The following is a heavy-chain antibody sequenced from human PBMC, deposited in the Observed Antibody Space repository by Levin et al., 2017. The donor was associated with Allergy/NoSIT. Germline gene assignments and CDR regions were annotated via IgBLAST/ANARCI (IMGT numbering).Heavy chain of an antibody. J-gene: IGHJ4*02. D-gene: IGHD3-22*01. Sequence: GESLKISCAASGFSFSRFWMYWVRQAPGKGLEWVANIKQDGSEKNYVDSVKGRFAISRDNAKNSLYLQMNSLRAEDTAVYYCARDYGFDSSGNYRNFDSWGQGTLVTVSS. CDR3: ARDYGFDSSGNYRNFDS. V-gene: IGHV3-7*01. CDR2: IKQDGSEK. CDR1: GFSFSRFW.